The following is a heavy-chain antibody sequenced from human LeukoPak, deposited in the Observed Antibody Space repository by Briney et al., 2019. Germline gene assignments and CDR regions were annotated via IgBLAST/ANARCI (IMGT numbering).Heavy chain of an antibody. V-gene: IGHV1-18*01. CDR2: ISAYNGYT. Sequence: GASVKVSCKASGYTFTGYGISWVRQAPGQGLEWMGWISAYNGYTKYAQKFQGRVTMTRDTSTSTAYMELRSLRSDDTAVYFCARDGHRMYYYESSDYRFDSWGQGTLVTVSS. D-gene: IGHD3-22*01. CDR3: ARDGHRMYYYESSDYRFDS. CDR1: GYTFTGYG. J-gene: IGHJ4*02.